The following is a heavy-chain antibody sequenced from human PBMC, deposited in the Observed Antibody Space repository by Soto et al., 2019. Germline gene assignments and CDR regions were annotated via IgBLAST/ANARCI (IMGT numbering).Heavy chain of an antibody. V-gene: IGHV1-18*01. CDR2: ISAHNGNT. Sequence: QVHLVQSGAEVKKPGASVKVSCKGSGYGFTTYGITWVRQAPGQGLEWMAWISAHNGNTNYAQKLQGRDTVPRDTSTSTAYMELRSLRSDDTAVYYCARWRDGDYWGQGALVTVSS. CDR3: ARWRDGDY. CDR1: GYGFTTYG. J-gene: IGHJ4*02. D-gene: IGHD3-3*01.